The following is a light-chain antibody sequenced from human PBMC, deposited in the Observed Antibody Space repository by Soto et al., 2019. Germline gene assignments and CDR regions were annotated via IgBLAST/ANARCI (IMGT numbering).Light chain of an antibody. CDR3: QQTYSNLWT. Sequence: DIQLTQSPSSLSASVGHAVTITCRASQTVSRYLNWYQQKSGTAPKLLIYAASALHTGVPSRFSGRGSGTDFTLTINNLQREDFADYFCQQTYSNLWTFGQGTKVDIK. V-gene: IGKV1-39*01. CDR2: AAS. CDR1: QTVSRY. J-gene: IGKJ1*01.